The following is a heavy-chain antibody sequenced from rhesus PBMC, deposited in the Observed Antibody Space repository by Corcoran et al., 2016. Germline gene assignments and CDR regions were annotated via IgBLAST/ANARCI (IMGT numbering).Heavy chain of an antibody. J-gene: IGHJ4*01. CDR3: ASVDLDY. CDR2: ISGSSGST. CDR1: GGSFSGYY. D-gene: IGHD2-39*01. Sequence: QVQLQESGPGRVKPSETLSRTCAVSGGSFSGYYWGWIRQPPGKGLEWNGYISGSSGSTDYNPALTSRVTISTDTSQNQFSLKLSSVTAADTAVYYCASVDLDYWGQGVLVTVSS. V-gene: IGHV4-165*01.